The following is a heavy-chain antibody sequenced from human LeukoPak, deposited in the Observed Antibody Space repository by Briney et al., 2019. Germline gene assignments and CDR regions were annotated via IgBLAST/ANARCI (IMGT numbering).Heavy chain of an antibody. V-gene: IGHV1-2*02. J-gene: IGHJ3*02. D-gene: IGHD3-10*01. CDR3: AKGRGPNDAFDI. Sequence: FQGRVTITRDTSISTAYMELSRLRSDDTAVYYCAKGRGPNDAFDIWGQGTMVTVSS.